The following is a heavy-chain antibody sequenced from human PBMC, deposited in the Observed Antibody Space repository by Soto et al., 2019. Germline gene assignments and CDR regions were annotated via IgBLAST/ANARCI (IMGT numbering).Heavy chain of an antibody. D-gene: IGHD5-18*01. CDR2: ISNDGSNK. CDR1: GFTFSSYG. Sequence: PGGSLRLSCAASGFTFSSYGMHWVRQAPGKGLEWVAVISNDGSNKYYEDSVKGRFTISRDNSKNTLYLQMNSLRAEDTAVYYCAKSAGTAMVMLFQFDPWGQGT. V-gene: IGHV3-30*18. J-gene: IGHJ5*02. CDR3: AKSAGTAMVMLFQFDP.